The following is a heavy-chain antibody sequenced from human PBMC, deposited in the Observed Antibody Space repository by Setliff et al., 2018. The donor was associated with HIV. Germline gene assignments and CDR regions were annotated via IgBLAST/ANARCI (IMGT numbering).Heavy chain of an antibody. Sequence: ASVKVSCKISGDTFTGHAIVWVRQAPGQGLEWMGGTIPITGTIHFAQKFQDRITVTKDESTGTVYMELSSLRAEDTAVYYCARGTATGNDAFDIWGQGTMVTVSS. CDR2: TIPITGTI. J-gene: IGHJ3*02. D-gene: IGHD6-25*01. CDR3: ARGTATGNDAFDI. V-gene: IGHV1-69*05. CDR1: GDTFTGHA.